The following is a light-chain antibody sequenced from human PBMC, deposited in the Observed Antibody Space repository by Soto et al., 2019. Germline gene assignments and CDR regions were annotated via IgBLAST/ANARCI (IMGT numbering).Light chain of an antibody. V-gene: IGLV2-14*01. CDR1: SSDVGGYNY. CDR2: EVS. J-gene: IGLJ3*02. CDR3: SSYTSSSTQV. Sequence: QSALTQPASVSGSPGQSITISCTGTSSDVGGYNYVSWYQQHPGKAPKFMIYEVSNRPSGVSNRFSGSKSGNTASLTISGLQAEDEADYYCSSYTSSSTQVFGGGTQLTVL.